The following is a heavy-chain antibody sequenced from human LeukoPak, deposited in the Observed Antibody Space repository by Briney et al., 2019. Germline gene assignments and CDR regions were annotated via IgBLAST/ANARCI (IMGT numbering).Heavy chain of an antibody. D-gene: IGHD2-2*01. CDR1: GYTFADYY. Sequence: VASVKVSCKASGYTFADYYLLWVRQAPGQGLEWMGWINPNSGGTNYAQKFQGRVTMTRDTSISTAYMELSRLRSDDTAVYYCARDRDSTSWNWFDPWGQGTLVTVSS. CDR2: INPNSGGT. J-gene: IGHJ5*02. V-gene: IGHV1-2*02. CDR3: ARDRDSTSWNWFDP.